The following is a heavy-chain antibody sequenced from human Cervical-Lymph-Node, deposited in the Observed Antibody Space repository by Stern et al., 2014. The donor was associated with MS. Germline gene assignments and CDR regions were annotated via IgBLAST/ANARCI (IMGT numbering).Heavy chain of an antibody. V-gene: IGHV1-2*06. CDR2: INPKSGVT. CDR3: ATRRGCSGGSCSSRSLDY. J-gene: IGHJ4*02. D-gene: IGHD2-15*01. Sequence: VQLVESGADVKKPGASVKVSCKASWYTFTAYNMHWLRQAPGQALEWMGRINPKSGVTNYAQKFQDRVTMTRDTSISTVYMELSRLRSNDTAMYYCATRRGCSGGSCSSRSLDYWGQGTLVTVSS. CDR1: WYTFTAYN.